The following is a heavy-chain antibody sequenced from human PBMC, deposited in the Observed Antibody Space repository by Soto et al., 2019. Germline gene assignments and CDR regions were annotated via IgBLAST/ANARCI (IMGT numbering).Heavy chain of an antibody. CDR1: RGSISSGY. D-gene: IGHD2-2*01. Sequence: QVQLLESGPGLVKTSETLSLTCTGSRGSISSGYWSWIRQPPGDGLEWIGYAYYSGNTNYSPPFNSLITISVARPKNQFSLKLSSVTAADAAVYYCARLPGGGYCDSTSCPVFDAFDIWVQGTMVTVSS. V-gene: IGHV4-59*08. CDR3: ARLPGGGYCDSTSCPVFDAFDI. J-gene: IGHJ3*02. CDR2: AYYSGNT.